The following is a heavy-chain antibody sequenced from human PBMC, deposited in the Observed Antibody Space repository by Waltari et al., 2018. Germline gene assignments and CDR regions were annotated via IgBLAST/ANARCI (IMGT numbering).Heavy chain of an antibody. Sequence: QVQLQESGPGLVKPSETLSLTCTVSGGSISSYYWSWIRQPAGKGLEWIGRIYTSGSTNYNPSLKSRVTMSVDTSKNHSSLKLSSVTAADTAVYYCARGVGATRSYYYYYMDVWGKGTTVTVSS. J-gene: IGHJ6*03. V-gene: IGHV4-4*07. D-gene: IGHD1-26*01. CDR3: ARGVGATRSYYYYYMDV. CDR2: IYTSGST. CDR1: GGSISSYY.